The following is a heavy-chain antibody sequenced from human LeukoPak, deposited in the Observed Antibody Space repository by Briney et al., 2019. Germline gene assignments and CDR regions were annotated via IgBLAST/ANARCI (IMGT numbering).Heavy chain of an antibody. V-gene: IGHV1-69*13. CDR2: IIPIFGTA. D-gene: IGHD3-9*01. Sequence: GASVKVSCKDSGGTFSSYAISWVRQAPGQGLEWMGGIIPIFGTANYAQKFQGRVTITADESTSTAYMELSSLRSEDTAVYYCAREPYHDILAGYYFLSSCGPGALVTVSS. CDR1: GGTFSSYA. J-gene: IGHJ5*02. CDR3: AREPYHDILAGYYFLSS.